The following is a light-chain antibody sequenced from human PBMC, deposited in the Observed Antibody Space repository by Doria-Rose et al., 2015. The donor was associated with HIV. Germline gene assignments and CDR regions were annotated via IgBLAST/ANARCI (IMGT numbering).Light chain of an antibody. CDR1: NR. Sequence: NRVSWYQRPPGTAPKLMIYEVSNRPSGVPDRFSGSKTGNTASLTISGLQPEDEADYYCSSYTSSSTFLVVFGGGTKLTVL. CDR2: EVS. CDR3: SSYTSSSTFLVV. V-gene: IGLV2-18*02. J-gene: IGLJ2*01.